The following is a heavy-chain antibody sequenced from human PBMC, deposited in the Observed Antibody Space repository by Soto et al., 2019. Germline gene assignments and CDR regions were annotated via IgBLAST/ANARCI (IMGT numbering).Heavy chain of an antibody. CDR3: ERTSKDGDCSGGRRPL. J-gene: IGHJ4*02. Sequence: SETLSLTCTVSGGSISSSSYYWGWIRQPPGKGLEWIGSIYYSGSTYYNPSLKSRVTISVDTSKNQFSLKLSSVTAADSAVYYCERTSKDGDCSGGRRPLWSQGTLVTVSS. D-gene: IGHD2-15*01. CDR1: GGSISSSSYY. CDR2: IYYSGST. V-gene: IGHV4-39*01.